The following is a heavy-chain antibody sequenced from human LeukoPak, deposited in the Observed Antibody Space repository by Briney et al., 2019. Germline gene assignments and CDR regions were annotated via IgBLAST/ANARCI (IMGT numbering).Heavy chain of an antibody. CDR3: ARGPYSYDSSGAFDI. D-gene: IGHD3-22*01. CDR2: ISSSGST. CDR1: GDSISCGDYY. Sequence: SETLSLTCTVSGDSISCGDYYWSWIRRPAGKGLEWIGRISSSGSTNYNPSLKSRVTISVDTSKNQFSLKLSSLTAADTAVYFCARGPYSYDSSGAFDIWGQGTMVTVSS. V-gene: IGHV4-61*02. J-gene: IGHJ3*02.